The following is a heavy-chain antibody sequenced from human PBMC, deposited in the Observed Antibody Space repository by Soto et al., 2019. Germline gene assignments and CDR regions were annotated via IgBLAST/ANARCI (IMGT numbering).Heavy chain of an antibody. J-gene: IGHJ4*02. V-gene: IGHV5-51*01. CDR2: MYAANSDT. Sequence: GESLKISCQGSGYSFATYWIGWVRQMPGKGLEWMGIMYAANSDTRYSPSFQGQVTISADKSISTAYLHWTTLKASDTAIYYCARRGVGASIDFWGQGTLVTV. CDR3: ARRGVGASIDF. CDR1: GYSFATYW. D-gene: IGHD1-26*01.